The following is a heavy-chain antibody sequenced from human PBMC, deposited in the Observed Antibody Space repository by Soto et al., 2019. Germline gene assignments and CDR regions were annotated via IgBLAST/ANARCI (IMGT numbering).Heavy chain of an antibody. CDR2: IIPIFGTA. D-gene: IGHD5-12*01. CDR3: ARVRRAGYNDAFDI. CDR1: GGTFSSYA. V-gene: IGHV1-69*12. Sequence: QVQLVQSGAEVKKPGSSVKVSCKASGGTFSSYAISWVRQAPGQGLEWMGGIIPIFGTAIYAQKFQGRVTITADESTSTAYRGLSSLRSEDTAVYYCARVRRAGYNDAFDIWGQGTMVTVSS. J-gene: IGHJ3*02.